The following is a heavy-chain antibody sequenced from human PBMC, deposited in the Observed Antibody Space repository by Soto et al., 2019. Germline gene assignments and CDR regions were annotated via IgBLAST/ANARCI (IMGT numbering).Heavy chain of an antibody. CDR2: ISADNGNT. V-gene: IGHV1-18*01. Sequence: HAQLVQSGAEVKKPGASVKVSCKASGYTFYSHSISWVRQAPGQGLEWMGRISADNGNTKYAQKFRGRVTMTTDTSTSTVHMELRNFRSDDTAVYYCTWCIQQYSYYGTDVWGQGTTVTVSS. CDR3: TWCIQQYSYYGTDV. CDR1: GYTFYSHS. D-gene: IGHD5-18*01. J-gene: IGHJ6*02.